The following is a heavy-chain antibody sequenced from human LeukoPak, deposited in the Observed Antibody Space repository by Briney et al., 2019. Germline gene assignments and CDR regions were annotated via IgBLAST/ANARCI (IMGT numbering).Heavy chain of an antibody. CDR3: AQQASIAAAGTGYYFDY. V-gene: IGHV3-23*01. J-gene: IGHJ4*02. CDR1: GFTFSSYA. Sequence: AGGSLRLSCAVSGFTFSSYAMSWVRRAPGEGLEWVSSISGSGGSTYYADSVKGRFTISRDNSKNTLSLQMNSLRAEDTAVYYCAQQASIAAAGTGYYFDYWGQGTLVTVSS. D-gene: IGHD6-13*01. CDR2: ISGSGGST.